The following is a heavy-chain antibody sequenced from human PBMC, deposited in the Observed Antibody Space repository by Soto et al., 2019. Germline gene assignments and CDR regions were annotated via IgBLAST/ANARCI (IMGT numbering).Heavy chain of an antibody. V-gene: IGHV1-46*04. CDR1: GDTFTTFY. CDR3: ARGTAQWQTSALDS. D-gene: IGHD2-21*02. J-gene: IGHJ4*02. CDR2: IKPTTRT. Sequence: ASVKVSSKAFGDTFTTFYVPCLRQAPGQGLAWLGVIKPTTRTTCAKRLQDSVTMSVGTSATTADPYLSSLISDVTAVYYCARGTAQWQTSALDSWGQGTLVTVSS.